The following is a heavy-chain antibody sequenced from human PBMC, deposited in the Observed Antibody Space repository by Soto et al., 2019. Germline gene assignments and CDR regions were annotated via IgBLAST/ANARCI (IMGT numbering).Heavy chain of an antibody. Sequence: SETLSLTCAVYGRSFNGYYWSWTRQPARKRMEWIGEIKHSGSTNYNPSLKSRDTISVDTSKNQFSLKLSSVTAADTAVHYCASLGKYSSGCRAKCIKPSGYYYYGMDVWGQGTTVTVSS. D-gene: IGHD6-19*01. CDR1: GRSFNGYY. CDR2: IKHSGST. V-gene: IGHV4-34*01. CDR3: ASLGKYSSGCRAKCIKPSGYYYYGMDV. J-gene: IGHJ6*02.